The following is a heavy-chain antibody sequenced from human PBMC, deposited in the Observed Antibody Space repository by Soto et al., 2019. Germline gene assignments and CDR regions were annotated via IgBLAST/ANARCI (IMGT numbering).Heavy chain of an antibody. D-gene: IGHD3-16*01. J-gene: IGHJ6*02. Sequence: ASVKVSCKVSGYTLTELSMHWVRQAPGKGLEWMGGFDPEDGETIYAQKFQGRVTMTEDTSTDTAYMELSSLRSEDTAVYYCATYPIGGVNYYYGMDVWGQGTTVTVSS. V-gene: IGHV1-24*01. CDR2: FDPEDGET. CDR1: GYTLTELS. CDR3: ATYPIGGVNYYYGMDV.